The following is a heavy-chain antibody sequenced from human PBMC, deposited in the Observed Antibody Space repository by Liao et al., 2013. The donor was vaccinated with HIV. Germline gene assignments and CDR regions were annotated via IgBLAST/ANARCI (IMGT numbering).Heavy chain of an antibody. CDR2: IDYSGST. V-gene: IGHV4-39*07. D-gene: IGHD5-18*01. CDR1: GGSIRNSNYY. J-gene: IGHJ4*02. CDR3: ETRLRTVMVDY. Sequence: QLQLQESGPGLVKPSETLSLTCNVSGGSIRNSNYYWVWIRQPPGKGLEWIGAIDYSGSTYYTPSLTSRVAISVDTSKNRFSLKLSPVTAADTAVYYCETRLRTVMVDYWCQGTLVTVSS.